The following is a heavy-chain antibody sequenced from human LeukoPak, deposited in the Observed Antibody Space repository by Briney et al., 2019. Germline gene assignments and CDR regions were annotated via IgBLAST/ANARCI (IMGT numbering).Heavy chain of an antibody. V-gene: IGHV3-11*01. D-gene: IGHD6-13*01. CDR3: ARRAAAGGSWFDP. Sequence: PGGSLRLSCAASGFTFSDYYMSWIRQAPGKGLEWVSYISSSGSTIYYADSVKGRFTISRDNAKSSLYLQMNSLRAEDTAVYYCARRAAAGGSWFDPWGQGTLVTVSS. CDR2: ISSSGSTI. CDR1: GFTFSDYY. J-gene: IGHJ5*02.